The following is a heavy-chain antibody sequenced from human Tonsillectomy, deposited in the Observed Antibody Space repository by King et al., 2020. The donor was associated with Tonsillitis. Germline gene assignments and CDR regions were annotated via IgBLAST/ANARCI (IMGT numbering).Heavy chain of an antibody. V-gene: IGHV1-69*01. D-gene: IGHD1-1*01. CDR1: GDTLGSYT. Sequence: QLVPSGTEVKKPGSSVKVSCKASGDTLGSYTLNWVRQAPGQGLEWMGGITPLFGTANYAQKFQARVTITADESTATAYMELSSLRFEDTAMYYCAREAPELALKGFFDSWGQGTLVTVSS. J-gene: IGHJ4*02. CDR3: AREAPELALKGFFDS. CDR2: ITPLFGTA.